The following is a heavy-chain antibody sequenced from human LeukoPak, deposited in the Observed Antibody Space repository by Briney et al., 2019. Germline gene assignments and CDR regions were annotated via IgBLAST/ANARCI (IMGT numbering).Heavy chain of an antibody. CDR1: GFTFSAYW. CDR2: INCDGSST. V-gene: IGHV3-74*01. J-gene: IGHJ6*03. D-gene: IGHD6-6*01. CDR3: ARARGSSSYYYFIDV. Sequence: GGSLRLSCAASGFTFSAYWMRWVRQAPGKGLVWVSRINCDGSSTTYADSVKGRFTISRDNAKNTLYLQMNRLRAEDTAVYYCARARGSSSYYYFIDVWGRGTTVTVSS.